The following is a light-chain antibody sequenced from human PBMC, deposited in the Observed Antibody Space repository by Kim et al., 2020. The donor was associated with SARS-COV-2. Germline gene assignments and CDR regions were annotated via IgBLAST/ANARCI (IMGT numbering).Light chain of an antibody. J-gene: IGLJ3*02. CDR2: GKN. CDR3: NSRDSSGNHV. CDR1: ILRSYY. Sequence: VALGQTGMITGQGDILRSYYASWYQKKPGQAPVLVIYGKNNRPSGVPDRVSVSSAGNTASLTSTGAQAEEEADYYCNSRDSSGNHVFGGGTQLTVL. V-gene: IGLV3-19*01.